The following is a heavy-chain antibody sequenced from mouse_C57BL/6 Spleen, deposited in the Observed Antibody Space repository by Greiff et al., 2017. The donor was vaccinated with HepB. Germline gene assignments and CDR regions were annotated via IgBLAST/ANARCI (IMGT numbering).Heavy chain of an antibody. V-gene: IGHV3-6*01. CDR2: ISYDGSN. D-gene: IGHD1-1*01. CDR1: GYSITSGYY. Sequence: EVKVEESGPGLVKPSQSLSLTCSVTGYSITSGYYWNWIRQFPGNKLEWMGYISYDGSNNYNPSLKNRISITRDTSKNQFFLKLNSVTTEDTATYYCARVLLRGGFDYWGQGTTLTVSS. J-gene: IGHJ2*01. CDR3: ARVLLRGGFDY.